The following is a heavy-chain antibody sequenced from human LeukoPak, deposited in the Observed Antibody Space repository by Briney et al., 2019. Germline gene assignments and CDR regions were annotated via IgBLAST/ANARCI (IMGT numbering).Heavy chain of an antibody. D-gene: IGHD2-8*01. CDR3: AKDPDCTSGICYTFFYY. Sequence: GGSLRLSCAASGFTFSDYYMSWIRQAPGKGLEWVSYISSSGSTIYYADSVKGRFTISRDNSKNTLYLQMNSLRAEDTAVYYCAKDPDCTSGICYTFFYYWGQGTLVTVSS. V-gene: IGHV3-11*01. CDR1: GFTFSDYY. J-gene: IGHJ4*02. CDR2: ISSSGSTI.